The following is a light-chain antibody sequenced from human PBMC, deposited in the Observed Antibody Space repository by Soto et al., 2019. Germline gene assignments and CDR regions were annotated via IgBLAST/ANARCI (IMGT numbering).Light chain of an antibody. Sequence: DIQMTQSPCSLSASVGDRVTITCRASQSISSYLNWYQQKPGKAPKVLIYAASSLQSGVPSRFSGIGSGTDFTLSISSLQPEDFATYYCQQSYSGPLTFGGGTKVDIK. CDR2: AAS. CDR1: QSISSY. J-gene: IGKJ4*01. V-gene: IGKV1-39*01. CDR3: QQSYSGPLT.